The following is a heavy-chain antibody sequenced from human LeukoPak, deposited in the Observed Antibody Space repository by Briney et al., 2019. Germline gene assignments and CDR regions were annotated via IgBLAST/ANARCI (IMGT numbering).Heavy chain of an antibody. CDR2: ISYDGSNK. CDR1: GFTFSSYG. CDR3: ARDGGTMIGIKD. J-gene: IGHJ4*02. Sequence: PGGSLRLSCAASGFTFSSYGMHWVRQAPGKGLEWVAVISYDGSNKYYADSVKGRFTISRDNSKNTLYLQMNSLRAEDTAVYYCARDGGTMIGIKDWGQGTLVTVSS. D-gene: IGHD3-22*01. V-gene: IGHV3-30*19.